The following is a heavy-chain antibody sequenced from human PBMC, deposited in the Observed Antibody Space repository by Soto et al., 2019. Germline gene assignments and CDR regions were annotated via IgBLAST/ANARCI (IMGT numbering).Heavy chain of an antibody. V-gene: IGHV6-1*01. D-gene: IGHD3-3*01. CDR1: GDSVSSTTGT. J-gene: IGHJ4*02. CDR2: TYYRSRWFN. Sequence: SQTLSLTCAISGDSVSSTTGTWDWIRQSPSRGLEWLGKTYYRSRWFNDYAVSVKSRITITADTSENQFSLHLNSLTLEDTAVYYCARGPVLDYWGQGILVTVSS. CDR3: ARGPVLDY.